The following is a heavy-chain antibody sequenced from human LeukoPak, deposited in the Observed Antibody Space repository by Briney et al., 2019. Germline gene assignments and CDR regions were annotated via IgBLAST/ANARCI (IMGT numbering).Heavy chain of an antibody. CDR3: ARCYDIQGTNWFDP. CDR2: IYTSGST. Sequence: SGTLSLTCTVSGGSISSYYWSWIRQPAGKGLEWIGRIYTSGSTNYNPSLKSRVTMSVDTSKNQFSLKLSSVTAADTAVYYCARCYDIQGTNWFDPWGQGTLVTVSS. CDR1: GGSISSYY. D-gene: IGHD3-9*01. V-gene: IGHV4-4*07. J-gene: IGHJ5*02.